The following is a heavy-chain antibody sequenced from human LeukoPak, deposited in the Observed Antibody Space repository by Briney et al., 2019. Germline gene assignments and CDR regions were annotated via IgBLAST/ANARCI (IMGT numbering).Heavy chain of an antibody. Sequence: GGSLRLSCKAAGFTFSSYGMHWVRQAPGKGLEWVTFIRYDGSNKYYADSVKGRFTISRDDSKNTLDLQMNSLRDEDTAVYYCAKSGRWLQFSPDWFDPWGQGTLVTVSS. J-gene: IGHJ5*02. V-gene: IGHV3-30*02. CDR2: IRYDGSNK. CDR1: GFTFSSYG. CDR3: AKSGRWLQFSPDWFDP. D-gene: IGHD5-24*01.